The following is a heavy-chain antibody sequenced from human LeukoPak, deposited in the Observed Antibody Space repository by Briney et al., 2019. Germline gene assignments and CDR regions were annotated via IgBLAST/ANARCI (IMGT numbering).Heavy chain of an antibody. D-gene: IGHD3-3*01. CDR3: ARPSGTIFGVVTPFDY. CDR1: GYTFITYG. CDR2: INPNTGNP. J-gene: IGHJ4*02. V-gene: IGHV7-4-1*02. Sequence: ASVKVSCKASGYTFITYGINWARQAPGQGLEWMGWINPNTGNPTYAQGFTGRFVFSLDTSVSTANLQISSLKAEDTAVYYCARPSGTIFGVVTPFDYWGQGTLVTVSS.